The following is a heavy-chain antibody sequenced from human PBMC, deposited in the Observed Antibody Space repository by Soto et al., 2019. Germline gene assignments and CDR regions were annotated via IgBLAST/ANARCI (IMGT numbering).Heavy chain of an antibody. J-gene: IGHJ5*02. Sequence: QITLKESGPTLVKPTQTLTLTCTFSGFSLSTSGVGVGWIRQPPGKALEWLALIYWDDDKRYSPSLKSRLTLTKDTSKNQVVLTMTNMDPVDTATYYCAHSLIGYYYDSSGSNWFDPWGQGTLVTVSS. D-gene: IGHD3-22*01. V-gene: IGHV2-5*02. CDR2: IYWDDDK. CDR1: GFSLSTSGVG. CDR3: AHSLIGYYYDSSGSNWFDP.